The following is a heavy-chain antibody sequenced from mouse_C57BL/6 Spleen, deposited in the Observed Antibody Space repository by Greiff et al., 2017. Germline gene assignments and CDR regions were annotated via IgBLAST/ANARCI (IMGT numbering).Heavy chain of an antibody. D-gene: IGHD2-4*01. J-gene: IGHJ3*01. CDR2: ISYDGSN. CDR1: GYSITSGYY. V-gene: IGHV3-6*01. CDR3: AREDDYDPFAY. Sequence: EVQLVESGPGLVKPSQSLSLTCSVTGYSITSGYYWNWIRQFPGNKLEWMGYISYDGSNNYNPSLKNRISITRDTSKNQFFLKLNSVTTEDTASYYCAREDDYDPFAYWGQGTLVTVSA.